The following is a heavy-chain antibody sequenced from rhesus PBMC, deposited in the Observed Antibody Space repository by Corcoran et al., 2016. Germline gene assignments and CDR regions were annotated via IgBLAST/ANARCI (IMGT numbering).Heavy chain of an antibody. CDR2: SGGRSGST. Sequence: QVQLQESGPGLVKPSETLSLTCAVSGYSISSGSGWRWLRQPPGKGLEGIGYSGGRSGSTNYNPSLKSRVTISKDTSKNQFSLKLSSVTAADTAVYYCASGSGSWSNYFDYWGQGVLVTVSS. CDR1: GYSISSGSG. D-gene: IGHD6-13*01. V-gene: IGHV4-127*01. J-gene: IGHJ4*01. CDR3: ASGSGSWSNYFDY.